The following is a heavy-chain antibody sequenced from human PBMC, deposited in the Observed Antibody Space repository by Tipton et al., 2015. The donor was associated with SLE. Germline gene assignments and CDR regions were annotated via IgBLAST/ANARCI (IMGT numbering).Heavy chain of an antibody. V-gene: IGHV3-23*01. CDR3: AKRNCGGDCYPPYFDY. Sequence: GSLRLSCAASGFTFSSYAMSWVRQAPGKGLEWVSTISGSGGTTYYADSVKGRFTISRDNSKNTLYLQMNSLRAEETAIYYCAKRNCGGDCYPPYFDYWGQGTLVTVSS. CDR1: GFTFSSYA. J-gene: IGHJ4*02. D-gene: IGHD2-21*01. CDR2: ISGSGGTT.